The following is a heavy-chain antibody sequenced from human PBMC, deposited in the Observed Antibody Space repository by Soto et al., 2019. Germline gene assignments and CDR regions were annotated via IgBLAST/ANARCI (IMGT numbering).Heavy chain of an antibody. CDR2: IYYSGGT. J-gene: IGHJ2*01. Sequence: QVQLQESGPGLVKPSQTLSLTCSVSGASIRSGGYYWSWIRQTPGKGLEWIGYIYYSGGTYFNPSLSSRVTMSVDTSENQFSMKLSSVTAADTAVYHCARGGPGDGYFDLWGRGTLVAVSS. CDR1: GASIRSGGYY. CDR3: ARGGPGDGYFDL. V-gene: IGHV4-31*03. D-gene: IGHD3-10*01.